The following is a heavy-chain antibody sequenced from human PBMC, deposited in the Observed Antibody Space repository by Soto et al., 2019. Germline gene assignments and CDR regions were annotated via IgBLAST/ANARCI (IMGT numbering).Heavy chain of an antibody. V-gene: IGHV4-31*03. CDR3: ARTYSSSWYPFFDY. Sequence: SETLSLTCTVSGGSISSGGYYWSWIRQHPWKGLEWIGYIYYSGSTYYNPSLKSRVTISVDTSKNQFSLKLSSVTAADTAVYYCARTYSSSWYPFFDYWGQGTLVTVSS. J-gene: IGHJ4*02. D-gene: IGHD6-13*01. CDR2: IYYSGST. CDR1: GGSISSGGYY.